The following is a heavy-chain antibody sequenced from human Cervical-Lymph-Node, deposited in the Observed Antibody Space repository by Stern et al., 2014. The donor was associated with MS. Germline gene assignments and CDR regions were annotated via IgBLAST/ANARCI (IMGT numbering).Heavy chain of an antibody. CDR1: GFPFSSYW. CDR2: VSPDGSRT. V-gene: IGHV3-74*02. J-gene: IGHJ5*02. D-gene: IGHD1-26*01. CDR3: AGDSWEGRTKFDP. Sequence: EVQLVESGGGLVQPGGSLRLSCAASGFPFSSYWMHWVRQAPGKGPVWVSRVSPDGSRTHYADSVKARFFISRATAKNPLYLQMNSRRAEDTALYYCAGDSWEGRTKFDPWGQGPLVVVSS.